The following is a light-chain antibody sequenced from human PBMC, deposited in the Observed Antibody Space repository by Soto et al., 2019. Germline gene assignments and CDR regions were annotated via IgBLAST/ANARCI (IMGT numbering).Light chain of an antibody. CDR3: QQYKNWPPIT. CDR2: GAS. Sequence: ETVMTQSPATLSVSPGERATLSCRASQSVSSNLAWYQQKPGQAPRLLIYGASTRATGIPARFSGSGSGTEFTLTISSLQSEDFAVYYCQQYKNWPPITFGQGTLLEVK. CDR1: QSVSSN. J-gene: IGKJ5*01. V-gene: IGKV3-15*01.